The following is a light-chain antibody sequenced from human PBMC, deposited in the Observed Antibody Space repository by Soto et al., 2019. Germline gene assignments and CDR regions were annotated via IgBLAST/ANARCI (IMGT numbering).Light chain of an antibody. CDR3: QQYGSSPST. CDR2: GAS. CDR1: PSVSSSY. J-gene: IGKJ5*01. Sequence: IVLPQSPGALSFSTGAGATPPGRASPSVSSSYLAWYQQKPGQAPRLLIYGASSRATGIPDRFSGSGSGTDFTLTISRLEPEDFAVYYCQQYGSSPSTFGQGTRLEIK. V-gene: IGKV3-20*01.